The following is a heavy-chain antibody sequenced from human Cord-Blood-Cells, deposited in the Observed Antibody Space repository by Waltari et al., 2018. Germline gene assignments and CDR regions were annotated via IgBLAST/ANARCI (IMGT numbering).Heavy chain of an antibody. CDR3: ARLLSYYYDSSGSLGYFDL. J-gene: IGHJ2*01. Sequence: QLQLQESGPGLVKHSETLSLTCTVTGGSISSSSYYWGWCRQPPGTGLEWIGSIYYSGSTYYNPSLKSRVTISVDTSKNQFSLKLSSVTAADTAVYYCARLLSYYYDSSGSLGYFDLWGRGTLVTVSS. D-gene: IGHD3-22*01. CDR2: IYYSGST. V-gene: IGHV4-39*07. CDR1: GGSISSSSYY.